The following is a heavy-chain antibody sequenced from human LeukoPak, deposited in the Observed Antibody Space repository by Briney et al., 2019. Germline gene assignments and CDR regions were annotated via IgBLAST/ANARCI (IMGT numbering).Heavy chain of an antibody. V-gene: IGHV3-21*01. CDR1: GFTFSSYS. CDR3: AREIYYDFWSGYPGFEY. J-gene: IGHJ4*02. CDR2: ISSSSSYI. Sequence: GGSLRLSCAASGFTFSSYSMNWVRQAPGKGLEWVSSISSSSSYIYYADSVKGRFTISRDNAKNSLYLQMNSLRAEDTAVYYCAREIYYDFWSGYPGFEYWGQGTLVTVSS. D-gene: IGHD3-3*01.